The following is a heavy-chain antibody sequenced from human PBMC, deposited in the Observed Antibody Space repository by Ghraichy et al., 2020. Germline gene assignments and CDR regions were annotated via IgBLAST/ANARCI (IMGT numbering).Heavy chain of an antibody. V-gene: IGHV1-18*04. CDR2: ISGYNDNT. CDR1: GYVFTSYG. D-gene: IGHD2-15*01. J-gene: IGHJ6*03. Sequence: VKVSCQASGYVFTSYGISWVRQAPGQGLEWMGWISGYNDNTHYARKFQGRLTLTTDRSARTAYMELRSLRSDDTAVYFCARDGYWWEVSDDIDVWGKGTTVTVSS. CDR3: ARDGYWWEVSDDIDV.